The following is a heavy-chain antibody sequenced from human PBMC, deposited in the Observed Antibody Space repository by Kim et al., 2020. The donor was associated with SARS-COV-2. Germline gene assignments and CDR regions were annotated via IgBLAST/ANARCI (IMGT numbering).Heavy chain of an antibody. Sequence: FTISRDNSKNTLYLQMNSLRAEDTAVYYCAKDRSGLRITIFGVVPWFDPWGQGTLVTVSS. CDR3: AKDRSGLRITIFGVVPWFDP. D-gene: IGHD3-3*01. V-gene: IGHV3-30*02. J-gene: IGHJ5*02.